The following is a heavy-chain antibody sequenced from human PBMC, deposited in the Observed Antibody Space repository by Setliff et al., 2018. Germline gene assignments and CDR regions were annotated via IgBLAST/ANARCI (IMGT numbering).Heavy chain of an antibody. CDR1: GGSFNVYF. V-gene: IGHV4-34*01. CDR2: ISHSGGT. D-gene: IGHD3-3*01. J-gene: IGHJ3*02. CDR3: ASPRRDDLDSPFDAFDI. Sequence: SETLSLTCAVYGGSFNVYFWSWIRQPPGKGLEWIGEISHSGGTNYNPSLKSRVTMSVDKSKNQFSLNLNSVTAADTAVYYCASPRRDDLDSPFDAFDIWGQGTMVTVSS.